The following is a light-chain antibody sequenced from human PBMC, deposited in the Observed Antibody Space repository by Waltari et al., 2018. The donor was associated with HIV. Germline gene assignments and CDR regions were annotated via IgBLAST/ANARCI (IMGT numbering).Light chain of an antibody. J-gene: IGLJ2*01. Sequence: QAVLPKPHSVSGATGQRVTISCTGRSSNIGAGNEVTRYQQLPGKGPKLLIYDINNRPSVVPDRFSGSKSGTSASLAITGLHAEDEADYYCQSYDSSLSGVLFGGGTKLTVL. CDR2: DIN. CDR3: QSYDSSLSGVL. CDR1: SSNIGAGNE. V-gene: IGLV1-40*01.